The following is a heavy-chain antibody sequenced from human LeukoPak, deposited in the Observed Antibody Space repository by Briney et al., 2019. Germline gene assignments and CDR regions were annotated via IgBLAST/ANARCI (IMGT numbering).Heavy chain of an antibody. V-gene: IGHV4-59*11. J-gene: IGHJ4*02. CDR2: MYYSGST. D-gene: IGHD3-16*01. Sequence: PSETLSLTCTVPGGSITSPYWSWIRQSPGKGLEWIAYMYYSGSTSYNPSLKSRVTISLDTSKNQFSLKLSSVTAADTAVYYCVRMGAGGYWGQGTLVTVSS. CDR3: VRMGAGGY. CDR1: GGSITSPY.